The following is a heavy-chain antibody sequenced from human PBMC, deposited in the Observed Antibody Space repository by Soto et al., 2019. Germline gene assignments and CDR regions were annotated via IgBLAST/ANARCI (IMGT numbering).Heavy chain of an antibody. CDR2: INPFDGSR. Sequence: ASVKVSCQASGYIFTSYYIHWVRQAPGQGLEWMGWINPFDGSRMFAERFQGRVTMTTDTSTSTAHMELRSLRSDDTAVYYCAREGQAPYYYYGMDVWGQGTTVTVSS. J-gene: IGHJ6*02. CDR1: GYIFTSYY. V-gene: IGHV1-46*01. CDR3: AREGQAPYYYYGMDV.